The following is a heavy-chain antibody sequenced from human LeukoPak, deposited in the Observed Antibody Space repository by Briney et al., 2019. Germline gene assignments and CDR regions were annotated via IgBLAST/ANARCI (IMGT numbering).Heavy chain of an antibody. J-gene: IGHJ4*02. V-gene: IGHV4-34*01. D-gene: IGHD2-2*02. Sequence: PSETLSLTCAVYGGSFSGYYWSWIRQPPGKGLEWIGEINHSGSTNYNPSLKSRVTISVDTSKNQFSLKLSSMTAADTAVYYCARGRQVPAAITGSIVDYWGQGTLVTVSS. CDR3: ARGRQVPAAITGSIVDY. CDR1: GGSFSGYY. CDR2: INHSGST.